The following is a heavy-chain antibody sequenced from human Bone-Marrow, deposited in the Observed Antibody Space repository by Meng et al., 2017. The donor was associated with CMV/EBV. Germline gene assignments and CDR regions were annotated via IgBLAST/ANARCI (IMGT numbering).Heavy chain of an antibody. CDR2: TYYRSKCYY. D-gene: IGHD2-8*01. V-gene: IGHV6-1*01. CDR1: GSSVSSIRSA. Sequence: GSSVSSIRSACNSIRQYPSRGLEWLRRTYYRSKCYYDYSVSMRSRITVNPDTSKNQFSLQLTSVTPEDTAVYYCTRDGNGRNWFDPWGQGTLVTVSS. CDR3: TRDGNGRNWFDP. J-gene: IGHJ5*02.